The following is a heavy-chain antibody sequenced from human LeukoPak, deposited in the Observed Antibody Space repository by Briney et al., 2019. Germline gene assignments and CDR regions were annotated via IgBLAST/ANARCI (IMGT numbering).Heavy chain of an antibody. V-gene: IGHV7-4-1*02. D-gene: IGHD3-22*01. Sequence: ASVKVSCKASGYTFTSYALNWVRQAPGQGLEGVGCINTNTGNPTYAQGFTGRFVFSLDTSVSTAYLQISSLKAEDTAVYYCARVRPTYYYDSSGYYQDAFDIWGQGTMVTVSS. CDR1: GYTFTSYA. CDR3: ARVRPTYYYDSSGYYQDAFDI. J-gene: IGHJ3*02. CDR2: INTNTGNP.